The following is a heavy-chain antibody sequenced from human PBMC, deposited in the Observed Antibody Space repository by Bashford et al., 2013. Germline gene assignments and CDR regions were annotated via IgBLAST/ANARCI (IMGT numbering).Heavy chain of an antibody. CDR2: MYYSGTT. D-gene: IGHD2/OR15-2a*01. Sequence: SETLSLTCTVSRASISSTGYYWGWIRQPPGKGLEWIGSMYYSGTTSYNPSLKSRVTISGDTSKNQFSLRLSSVTAADTAVYYCVRQMNIAVHGVWFDPWGQGTLVTVSS. V-gene: IGHV4-39*01. J-gene: IGHJ5*02. CDR1: RASISSTGYY. CDR3: VRQMNIAVHGVWFDP.